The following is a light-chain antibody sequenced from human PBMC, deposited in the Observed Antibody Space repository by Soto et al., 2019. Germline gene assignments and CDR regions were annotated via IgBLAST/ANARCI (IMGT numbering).Light chain of an antibody. Sequence: EIVLTQSPATLSLSPGERATLSCRASPSVTNYLAWYQQKPGQAPRLLIYGTSSRATGIPDRFSGSGSGTDFTLTISRLEPEDFAVYYCQQYGNSPITFGQGTRLEIK. J-gene: IGKJ5*01. CDR2: GTS. CDR1: PSVTNY. V-gene: IGKV3-20*01. CDR3: QQYGNSPIT.